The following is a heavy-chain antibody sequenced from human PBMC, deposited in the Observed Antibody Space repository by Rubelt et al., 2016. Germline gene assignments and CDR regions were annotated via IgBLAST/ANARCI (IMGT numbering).Heavy chain of an antibody. CDR1: RFTFSNYG. D-gene: IGHD2-2*01. V-gene: IGHV3-23*01. CDR2: ISNSGGNT. Sequence: GGGVFQPGRSLRLSCAASRFTFSNYGMSWVRQAPGKGPEWVSAISNSGGNTYYADSVKGRFTISRDNSKNTLYLQMNSLRAEDTAVYYCAKVVVPTRGPMDVWGKGTTVTVSS. CDR3: AKVVVPTRGPMDV. J-gene: IGHJ6*03.